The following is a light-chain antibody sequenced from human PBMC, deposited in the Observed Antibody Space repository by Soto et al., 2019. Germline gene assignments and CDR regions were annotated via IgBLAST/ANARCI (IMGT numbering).Light chain of an antibody. CDR3: PTWDDSLNGWV. CDR2: NND. CDR1: TSNIGDNT. J-gene: IGLJ3*02. V-gene: IGLV1-44*01. Sequence: QSVLTQPPSASETPGQRVAISCSGSTSNIGDNTVHWYQQLPGTAPKLLIYNNDRRPSGVPDRFSGSKSGTSASLAISGLQSEDEADYFCPTWDDSLNGWVFGGGTKLTVL.